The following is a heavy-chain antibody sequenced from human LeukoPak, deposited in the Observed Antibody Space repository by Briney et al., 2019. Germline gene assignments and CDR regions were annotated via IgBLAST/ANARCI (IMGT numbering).Heavy chain of an antibody. CDR3: ASPYYDTSGSNGYYGMDV. D-gene: IGHD3-22*01. Sequence: PGGSLRLSCAASGVTFSSNWMHWVRQAPGKGLVWVSRISRDGTTTTYADSVKGRFTISRDNARATLFLQMNSLRDEDTAVYYCASPYYDTSGSNGYYGMDVWGQGTTVTVSS. CDR1: GVTFSSNW. J-gene: IGHJ6*02. V-gene: IGHV3-74*01. CDR2: ISRDGTTT.